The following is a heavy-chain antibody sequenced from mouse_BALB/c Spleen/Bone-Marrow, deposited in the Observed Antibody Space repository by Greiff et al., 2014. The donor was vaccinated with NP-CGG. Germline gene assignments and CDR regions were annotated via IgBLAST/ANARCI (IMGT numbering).Heavy chain of an antibody. J-gene: IGHJ1*01. CDR2: IDPANGNT. Sequence: EVQLQQSGAELVKPGASVKLSCTASGFNIKDTYMHWVKQRPKQGLEWIGRIDPANGNTRYDPKFQGKATITADTSSNTAYLQLSSLTSEDTAVYYCANYWYGCYFDVWGAGTTVTVSS. CDR3: ANYWYGCYFDV. D-gene: IGHD2-14*01. CDR1: GFNIKDTY. V-gene: IGHV14-3*02.